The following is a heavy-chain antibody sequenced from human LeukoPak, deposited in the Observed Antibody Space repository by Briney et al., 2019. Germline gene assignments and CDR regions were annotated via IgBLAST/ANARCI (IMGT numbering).Heavy chain of an antibody. CDR2: IRIDGSSK. CDR1: GFTFNNYA. V-gene: IGHV3-30*02. J-gene: IGHJ4*02. CDR3: ARPSTYSNYERAFDY. Sequence: GGSLRLSCAASGFTFNNYAMHWVRQAPGKGLEWLAFIRIDGSSKYYADFVKGRFTISRDNSKNTLYLQMNSLRAEDTAIYYCARPSTYSNYERAFDYWGQGTLVTVSS. D-gene: IGHD4-11*01.